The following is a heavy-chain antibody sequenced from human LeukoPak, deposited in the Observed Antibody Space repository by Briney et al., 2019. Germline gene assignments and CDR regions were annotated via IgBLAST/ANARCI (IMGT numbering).Heavy chain of an antibody. CDR1: GYTFTGYY. CDR3: ARGSGYYDSSGHFDY. Sequence: ASVKVSCKASGYTFTGYYMHWVRQAPGQGLEWMGRINPNSGGTNYAQKFQGRVTMTRDTSISTAYMELSRLRSDDTAVYYCARGSGYYDSSGHFDYWGREPWSPSPQ. CDR2: INPNSGGT. D-gene: IGHD3-22*01. J-gene: IGHJ4*02. V-gene: IGHV1-2*06.